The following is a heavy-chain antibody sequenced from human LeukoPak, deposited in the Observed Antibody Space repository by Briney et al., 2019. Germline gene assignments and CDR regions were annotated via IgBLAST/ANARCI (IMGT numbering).Heavy chain of an antibody. CDR3: TTIPFGDYGSLAY. V-gene: IGHV3-15*01. Sequence: PGGSLRLSCAASGFTFNYAWMSWVRQAPGKGLEWVGRIKSKTEGGTTDYAAPVRGRFTISRDDSKNTWYLQMHSPKTEDNALHYCTTIPFGDYGSLAYWGQGTLVTVSS. CDR1: GFTFNYAW. D-gene: IGHD4-17*01. CDR2: IKSKTEGGTT. J-gene: IGHJ4*02.